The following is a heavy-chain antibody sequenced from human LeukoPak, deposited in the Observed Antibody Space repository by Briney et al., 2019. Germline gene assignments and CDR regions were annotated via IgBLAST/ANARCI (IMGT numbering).Heavy chain of an antibody. CDR1: GFTFSSYS. Sequence: GGSLRLSCAASGFTFSSYSMDWARQAPGKGLEWVSYISSSSSTIYYADSVKGRFTISRDNAKNSLYLQMNSLRAEDTAVYYCASAHGGSHYWGQGTLVTVSS. D-gene: IGHD3-16*01. J-gene: IGHJ4*02. CDR3: ASAHGGSHY. V-gene: IGHV3-48*01. CDR2: ISSSSSTI.